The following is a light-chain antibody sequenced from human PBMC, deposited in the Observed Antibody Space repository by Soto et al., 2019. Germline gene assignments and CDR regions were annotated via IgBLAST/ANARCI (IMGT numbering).Light chain of an antibody. CDR1: QTISSW. V-gene: IGKV1-5*03. Sequence: DIQMTQSPSTLSASVGDRVTITCRASQTISSWLAWYQQKPGKAPRLLVHKASSLEAGVPSRFSGSGFGTEFTLTISSLQPDAFATYYCQQYNMYPYTFGQGTKLEIK. CDR3: QQYNMYPYT. J-gene: IGKJ2*01. CDR2: KAS.